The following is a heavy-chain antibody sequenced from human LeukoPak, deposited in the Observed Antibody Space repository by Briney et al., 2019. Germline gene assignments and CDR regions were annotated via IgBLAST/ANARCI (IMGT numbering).Heavy chain of an antibody. Sequence: SETLSLTCTVSGGSISSYYWSWIRQPPGKGLEWIGYIYYSGSTNYNPSLKSRVTISVDTSKNQFSLKLSSVTAADTAVYYCARSDYSSGSYYNHWGQGTLVTVSS. CDR3: ARSDYSSGSYYNH. V-gene: IGHV4-59*01. CDR1: GGSISSYY. J-gene: IGHJ4*02. D-gene: IGHD3-10*01. CDR2: IYYSGST.